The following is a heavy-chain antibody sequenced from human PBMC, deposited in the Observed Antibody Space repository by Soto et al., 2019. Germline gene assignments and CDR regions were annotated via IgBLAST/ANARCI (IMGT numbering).Heavy chain of an antibody. V-gene: IGHV3-30*18. CDR3: AKEGYDFWSGNNYGMDV. J-gene: IGHJ6*02. CDR2: ISYDGSNK. CDR1: GFTFISSG. Sequence: GGSLRLSCAASGFTFISSGMHWGRKAPGKGLEWVAVISYDGSNKYYADSVKGRFTISRDNSKNTLYLQMNSLRAEDTAVYYCAKEGYDFWSGNNYGMDVWGQGTTVTVSS. D-gene: IGHD3-3*01.